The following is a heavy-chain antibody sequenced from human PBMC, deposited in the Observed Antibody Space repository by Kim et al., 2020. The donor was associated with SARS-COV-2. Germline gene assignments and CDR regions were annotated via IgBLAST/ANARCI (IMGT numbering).Heavy chain of an antibody. V-gene: IGHV3-33*01. Sequence: GGSLRLSCAASGFTFSSYGMHWVRQAPGKGLEWVAVIWYDGSNKYYADSVKGRFTISRDNSKNTLYLQMNSLRAEDTAVYYCARGIKGLTRLVYYYYVMDVWGQGTTVTVS. J-gene: IGHJ6*02. CDR3: ARGIKGLTRLVYYYYVMDV. CDR2: IWYDGSNK. CDR1: GFTFSSYG. D-gene: IGHD7-27*01.